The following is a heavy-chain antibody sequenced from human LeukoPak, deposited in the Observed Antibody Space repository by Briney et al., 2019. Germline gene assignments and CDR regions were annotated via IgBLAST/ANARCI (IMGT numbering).Heavy chain of an antibody. CDR3: ARWEPDYGKNFDY. Sequence: GGSLSLSCAASGFTFSSYAMHWVRQAPGKGLEWVAVISYDGSNKYYADSVKGRFTISRDNSKNTLYLQMNSLRAEDTAVYYCARWEPDYGKNFDYWGQGTLVTVSS. V-gene: IGHV3-30-3*01. CDR1: GFTFSSYA. CDR2: ISYDGSNK. J-gene: IGHJ4*02. D-gene: IGHD4-17*01.